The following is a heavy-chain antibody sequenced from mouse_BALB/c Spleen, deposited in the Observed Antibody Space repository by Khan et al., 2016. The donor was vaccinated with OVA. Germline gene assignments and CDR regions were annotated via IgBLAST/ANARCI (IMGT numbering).Heavy chain of an antibody. Sequence: DVKLVESGGGLVKPGGSLKLSCAASGFTFSNYAMSWVRQSPEKRLEWVASISSGDSTYYPDSVKGRFTISRDNARNILYLQMSSLRSEDTAMYYCARDYWFAYWGQGTLVTVSA. J-gene: IGHJ3*01. V-gene: IGHV5-6-5*01. CDR3: ARDYWFAY. CDR2: ISSGDST. CDR1: GFTFSNYA.